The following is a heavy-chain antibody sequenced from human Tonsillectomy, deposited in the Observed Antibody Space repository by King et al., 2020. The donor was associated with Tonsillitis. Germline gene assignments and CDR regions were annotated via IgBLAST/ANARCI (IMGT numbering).Heavy chain of an antibody. CDR1: GFTFSDYY. Sequence: VQLVESWGGLVKPGGSLRLSCAASGFTFSDYYMRWIRQAPGVGLEWLSYISSCITFTDYADAGGGRFTISSDNAKNSLYLQMERLRAEDTAVYYCARDRRGSGWYTPATDYWGQGTLVTVSS. V-gene: IGHV3-11*05. D-gene: IGHD6-19*01. CDR2: ISSCITFT. CDR3: ARDRRGSGWYTPATDY. J-gene: IGHJ4*02.